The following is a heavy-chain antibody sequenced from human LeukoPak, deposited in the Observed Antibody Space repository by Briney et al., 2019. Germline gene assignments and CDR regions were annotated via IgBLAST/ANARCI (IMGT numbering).Heavy chain of an antibody. Sequence: GGSLRLSCAASGCTFSTYWMHWVRRAPGKGLVWVSRIPSDGNNILYADSVKGRFTISRDNAKNTVYLQMNSLRAEDTAVYYCASDLGGPDYWGQGTLVTVSS. CDR3: ASDLGGPDY. J-gene: IGHJ4*02. CDR2: IPSDGNNI. V-gene: IGHV3-74*01. D-gene: IGHD2-15*01. CDR1: GCTFSTYW.